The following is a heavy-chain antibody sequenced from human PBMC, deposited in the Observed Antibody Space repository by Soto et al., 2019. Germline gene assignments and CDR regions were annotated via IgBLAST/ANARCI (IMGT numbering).Heavy chain of an antibody. V-gene: IGHV3-30-3*01. CDR1: GFTFSSYA. Sequence: QVQLVESGGGVVQPGRSLRLSCAASGFTFSSYAMHWVRQAPGKGLEWVAVISYDGSNKYYADSVKGRFTISRDNSKNTLYLQMNSLRAEDTAGYYCASDVGSYGLLYFDYWGQGTLVTVSS. J-gene: IGHJ4*02. CDR2: ISYDGSNK. CDR3: ASDVGSYGLLYFDY. D-gene: IGHD5-18*01.